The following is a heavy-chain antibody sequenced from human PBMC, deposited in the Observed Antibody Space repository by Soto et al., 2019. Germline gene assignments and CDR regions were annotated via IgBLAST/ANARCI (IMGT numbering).Heavy chain of an antibody. CDR2: ISSSGST. V-gene: IGHV4-31*03. CDR3: ARGSFSSSSSWFDP. Sequence: PSETLSLTCTFSSGSIISGDYFWTWIRQQPGKGLEWIGYISSSGSTYYNPSLMSRLTISVDSSVNQFSLNLSSVTAADTAVYYCARGSFSSSSSWFDPWGQGTLVTVSS. D-gene: IGHD6-6*01. CDR1: SGSIISGDYF. J-gene: IGHJ5*02.